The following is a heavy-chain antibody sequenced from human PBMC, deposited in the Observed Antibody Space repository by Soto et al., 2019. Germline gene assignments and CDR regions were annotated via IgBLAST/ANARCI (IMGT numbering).Heavy chain of an antibody. J-gene: IGHJ6*02. CDR1: GYTFTSYG. V-gene: IGHV1-18*01. Sequence: GASVKVSCKASGYTFTSYGISWVRQAPGQGLEWMGWISAYNGNTNYAQKLQGRVTMTTDTSTSTAYMELRSLRSDDTAVYYCARDHPLHYYDSRRNGMDVWGQGTTVTVYS. D-gene: IGHD3-22*01. CDR2: ISAYNGNT. CDR3: ARDHPLHYYDSRRNGMDV.